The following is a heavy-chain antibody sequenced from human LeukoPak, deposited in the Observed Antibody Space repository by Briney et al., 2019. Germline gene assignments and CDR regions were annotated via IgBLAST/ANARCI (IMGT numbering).Heavy chain of an antibody. CDR1: GFTVSTSY. CDR2: IHYSGYT. Sequence: GSLRLSCAASGFTVSTSYMSWVRQAPGKGLEWLGYIHYSGYTNYNPSLKSRVTISVDTSKNQFSLNLSSVTAADTAVYYCARHWGSDWYFDLWGRGTLVTVSS. V-gene: IGHV4-59*02. CDR3: ARHWGSDWYFDL. D-gene: IGHD7-27*01. J-gene: IGHJ2*01.